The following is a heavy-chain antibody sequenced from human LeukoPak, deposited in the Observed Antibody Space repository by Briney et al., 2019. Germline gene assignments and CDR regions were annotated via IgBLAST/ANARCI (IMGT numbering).Heavy chain of an antibody. D-gene: IGHD3-22*01. J-gene: IGHJ4*02. CDR3: ARGTSYYYDSSGYYF. V-gene: IGHV4-34*01. CDR2: INHSGST. Sequence: PSETLSLTCAVYGGSFSGYYWSWIRQPPGKGLGWIGEINHSGSTNYNPSLKSRVTISVDTSKNQFSLKLSSVTAADTAVYYCARGTSYYYDSSGYYFWGQGTLVTVSS. CDR1: GGSFSGYY.